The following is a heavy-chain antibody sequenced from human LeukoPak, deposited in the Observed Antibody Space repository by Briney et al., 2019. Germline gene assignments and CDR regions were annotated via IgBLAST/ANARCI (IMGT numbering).Heavy chain of an antibody. Sequence: SETLSLTCTVSGGSIGSYYWSWIRQPPGEGLEWIGYIDDSGNTNYNPSLKSQVTISVDKSKNQFSLKLSFVTAADTAMYYCARSDYHNSGSHTVFDAFDIWGQGTRVTVSS. CDR2: IDDSGNT. J-gene: IGHJ3*02. CDR1: GGSIGSYY. V-gene: IGHV4-59*01. CDR3: ARSDYHNSGSHTVFDAFDI. D-gene: IGHD3-10*01.